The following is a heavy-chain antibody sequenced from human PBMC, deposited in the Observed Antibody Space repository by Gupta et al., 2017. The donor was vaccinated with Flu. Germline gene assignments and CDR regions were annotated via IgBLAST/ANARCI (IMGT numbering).Heavy chain of an antibody. J-gene: IGHJ3*02. Sequence: QLQLQESGPGLVKPSETLSLTCSVSGGSISSSDYYWGWIRQSPGKGLEWIGSIYYSGTTYYNSSLKSRVSISVDTSKNQFSLKLSSVTAADTAVYYCARHRGEAYISAFDIWGQGTMVTVS. CDR2: IYYSGTT. V-gene: IGHV4-39*01. D-gene: IGHD5-24*01. CDR1: GGSISSSDYY. CDR3: ARHRGEAYISAFDI.